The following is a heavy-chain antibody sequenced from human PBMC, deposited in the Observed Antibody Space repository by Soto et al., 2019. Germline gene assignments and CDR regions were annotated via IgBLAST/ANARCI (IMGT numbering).Heavy chain of an antibody. CDR2: IYYSGST. J-gene: IGHJ3*02. Sequence: SETLSLTCTVSGGSISSGDYYWSWIRQPPGKGLEWIGYIYYSGSTYYNPSLKSRVTISVDTSKNQFSLKLSSVTAADTAVYYCARDGITGTTGGHAFDIWGQGTMVTVSS. CDR3: ARDGITGTTGGHAFDI. D-gene: IGHD1-7*01. CDR1: GGSISSGDYY. V-gene: IGHV4-30-4*01.